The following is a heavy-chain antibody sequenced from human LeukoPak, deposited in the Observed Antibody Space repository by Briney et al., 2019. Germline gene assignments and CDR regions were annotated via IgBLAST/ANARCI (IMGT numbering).Heavy chain of an antibody. J-gene: IGHJ5*02. Sequence: ASVKVSCKASGYTLTGYYMHWVRQAPGQGLEWMGWINPNSGGTNYAQKFQGRVTMTRDTSISTAYMELSRLRSDDTAVYYCARAPAWIAPNPNNWFDPWGQGTLVTVSS. CDR3: ARAPAWIAPNPNNWFDP. CDR1: GYTLTGYY. D-gene: IGHD2-2*03. V-gene: IGHV1-2*02. CDR2: INPNSGGT.